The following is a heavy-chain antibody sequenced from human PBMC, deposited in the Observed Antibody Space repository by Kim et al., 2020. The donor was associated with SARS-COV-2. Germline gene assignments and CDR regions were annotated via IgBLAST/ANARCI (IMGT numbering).Heavy chain of an antibody. V-gene: IGHV3-15*01. CDR1: GFTFSNAW. CDR2: IKSKTDGGTT. J-gene: IGHJ3*02. Sequence: GGSLRLSCAASGFTFSNAWMSWVRQAPGKGLEWVGRIKSKTDGGTTDYAAPVKGRFTISRDDSKNTLYLQMNSLKTEDTAVYYCTTVGWELRGAYAFDIWGQGTMVTVSS. CDR3: TTVGWELRGAYAFDI. D-gene: IGHD1-26*01.